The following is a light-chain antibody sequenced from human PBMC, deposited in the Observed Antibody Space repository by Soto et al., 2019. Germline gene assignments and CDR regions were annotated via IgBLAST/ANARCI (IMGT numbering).Light chain of an antibody. CDR2: GAS. CDR1: QRVYSN. V-gene: IGKV3-20*01. J-gene: IGKJ1*01. CDR3: HYGNSPPWT. Sequence: EMLMTQSPDTLSVCRGEIATLSCRASQRVYSNLAWYQQRPGQAPRLLICGASSRATGIPDRFSGSGSGTDFTLTISRLEPEDFAVYYCHYGNSPPWTFGQGTKVDNK.